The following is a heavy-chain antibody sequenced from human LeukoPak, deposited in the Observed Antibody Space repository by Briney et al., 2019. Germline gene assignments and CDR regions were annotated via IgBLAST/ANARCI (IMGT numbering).Heavy chain of an antibody. V-gene: IGHV1-2*02. CDR2: INPNSGGT. D-gene: IGHD6-19*01. CDR3: ARNAPYSSGWYEAFDI. J-gene: IGHJ3*02. CDR1: GYTFTGYY. Sequence: GASVKVSCKASGYTFTGYYMHWVRQAPGQGLEWMGWINPNSGGTNYPQKFQGRVTVTRDTAISTAYMEVSRLISDDTAVYYCARNAPYSSGWYEAFDIWGQGTMITVSS.